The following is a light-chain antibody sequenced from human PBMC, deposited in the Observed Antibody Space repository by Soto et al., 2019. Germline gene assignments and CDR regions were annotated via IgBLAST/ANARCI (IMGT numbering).Light chain of an antibody. V-gene: IGKV1-5*01. CDR3: QHYNSYYRGT. J-gene: IGKJ3*01. CDR1: QSISSW. CDR2: DAS. Sequence: DIQMTQAPSTLSASVGDRVTITCRASQSISSWLAWYQQKPGKTPRLLIYDASTLDSGVPSRFSGSGSGTEFTLTIGSMQPDDFATYYCQHYNSYYRGTFGPGSKVDIK.